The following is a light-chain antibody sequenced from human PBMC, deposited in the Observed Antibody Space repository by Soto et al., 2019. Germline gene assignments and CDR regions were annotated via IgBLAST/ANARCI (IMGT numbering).Light chain of an antibody. Sequence: DIQMTQSPPTLSASVGDRVTITCRASQNINKWLAWYQQKPGKVPNLLIYQASTLEGGVPSRFSGSGSGTDFTLTISSLQPDDVATHYCQQYNSYSALTFGGGTKVEIK. J-gene: IGKJ4*01. CDR3: QQYNSYSALT. CDR1: QNINKW. CDR2: QAS. V-gene: IGKV1-5*03.